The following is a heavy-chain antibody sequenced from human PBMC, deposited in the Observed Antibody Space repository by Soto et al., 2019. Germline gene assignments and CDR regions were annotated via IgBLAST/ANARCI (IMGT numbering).Heavy chain of an antibody. D-gene: IGHD2-8*02. CDR3: ARDKITGLFDY. CDR2: INHSGST. V-gene: IGHV4-34*01. J-gene: IGHJ4*02. CDR1: GGSFSGYY. Sequence: PSETLSLTCAVYGGSFSGYYWTWFRQPPGTGLEWIGEINHSGSTNYNPSLKSRVTISVDTSKNQFSLKPTSVTAADTAVYYCARDKITGLFDYWGQGTLVTSPQ.